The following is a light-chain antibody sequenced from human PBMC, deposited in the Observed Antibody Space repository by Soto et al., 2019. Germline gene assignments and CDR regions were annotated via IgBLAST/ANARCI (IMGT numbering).Light chain of an antibody. CDR2: GAS. V-gene: IGKV3-15*01. CDR1: QTVTTD. CDR3: QQYDSWPYT. J-gene: IGKJ3*01. Sequence: EIVMTQSPVTLSVSPGERATLSCRASQTVTTDLAWYQQKPGQAPRLVIHGASTRATDFPARFSGSGSGTEFTLTISSLQSEDIGIYYCQQYDSWPYTFGPGSKVHFK.